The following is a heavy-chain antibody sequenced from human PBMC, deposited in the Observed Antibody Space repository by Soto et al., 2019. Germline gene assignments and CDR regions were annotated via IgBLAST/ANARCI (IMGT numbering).Heavy chain of an antibody. CDR2: IIPIFGTA. V-gene: IGHV1-69*12. CDR1: GGTFSSYA. Sequence: QVQLVQSGAEVKKPGSSVKVSCKASGGTFSSYAINWVRQAPGQGLEWMGGIIPIFGTADYAQKFQGRVTITAAESTTTAYMELSSLRPEDPAVYYCASRIPGPPTYSSGMAVWGKGPRSPSPQ. D-gene: IGHD2-2*02. CDR3: ASRIPGPPTYSSGMAV. J-gene: IGHJ6*01.